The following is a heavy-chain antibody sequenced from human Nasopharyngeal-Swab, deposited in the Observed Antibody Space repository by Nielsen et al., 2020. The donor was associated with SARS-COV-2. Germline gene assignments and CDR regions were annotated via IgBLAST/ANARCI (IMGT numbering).Heavy chain of an antibody. V-gene: IGHV3-30*04. CDR3: AREDTMIVTPDY. CDR2: ISYDGSNK. Sequence: GESLKISCAASGFTFSSYAMHWVRQAPGKGLELVAVISYDGSNKYYADSVKGRFTISRDNSKNTLYLQMNSLRAEDTAVYYCAREDTMIVTPDYWGQGTLVTVSS. CDR1: GFTFSSYA. D-gene: IGHD3-22*01. J-gene: IGHJ4*02.